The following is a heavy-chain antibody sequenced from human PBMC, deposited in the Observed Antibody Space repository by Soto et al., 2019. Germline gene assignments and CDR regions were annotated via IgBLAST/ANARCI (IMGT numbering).Heavy chain of an antibody. CDR2: IYSGGHT. J-gene: IGHJ3*02. V-gene: IGHV3-53*01. CDR3: ARATSEHGHDGFDI. CDR1: VFSVTPNF. Sequence: PVGSLRLSCAASVFSVTPNFISLVRQAPGKGLEWVSVIYSGGHTYYADSVKGRFTISRDSSKNTVYLQMDGLRAEDTAVYYCARATSEHGHDGFDISGQGTMVTVSS.